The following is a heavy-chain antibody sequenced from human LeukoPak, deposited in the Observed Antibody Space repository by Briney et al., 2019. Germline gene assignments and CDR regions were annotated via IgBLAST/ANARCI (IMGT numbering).Heavy chain of an antibody. D-gene: IGHD4-17*01. CDR2: IIPIFGTA. V-gene: IGHV1-69*06. CDR1: GGTFSSYA. CDR3: ARISDGDYGTDY. J-gene: IGHJ4*02. Sequence: SVKVSCKASGGTFSSYAISWVRQAPGQGLEWMGGIIPIFGTANYAQKFQGRVTITADKSTSTAYMELSSLRSEDTAVYYCARISDGDYGTDYWGQGTLVTVSS.